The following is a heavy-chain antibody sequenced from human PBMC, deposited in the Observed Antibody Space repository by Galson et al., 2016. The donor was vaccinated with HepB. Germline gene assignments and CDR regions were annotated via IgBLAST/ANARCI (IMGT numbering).Heavy chain of an antibody. D-gene: IGHD3-9*01. CDR2: IKQDGSEK. CDR3: ARVWRYSDILTGYSQGLFDY. J-gene: IGHJ4*02. Sequence: SLRLSCAASGFTFSSYWMSWVRQAPGKGLEWVDNIKQDGSEKYYVDSVKGRFTISRDNAKNSLYLQMNSLRAEDTAVYYCARVWRYSDILTGYSQGLFDYWGQGTLVTVSS. V-gene: IGHV3-7*04. CDR1: GFTFSSYW.